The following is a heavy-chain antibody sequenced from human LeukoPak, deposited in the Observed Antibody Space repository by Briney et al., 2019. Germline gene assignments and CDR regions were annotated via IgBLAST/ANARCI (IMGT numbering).Heavy chain of an antibody. V-gene: IGHV4-59*02. Sequence: SETLSLTCTVSGGSVSDYYWSWIRQPPGKGLEWIGYIYYTGTSYNPSLKSRVTISADTSKNQFSLNLSSVTAADTAVYYCASRKLGNDYWGQGTLVTVSS. J-gene: IGHJ4*02. CDR2: IYYTGT. CDR1: GGSVSDYY. CDR3: ASRKLGNDY. D-gene: IGHD7-27*01.